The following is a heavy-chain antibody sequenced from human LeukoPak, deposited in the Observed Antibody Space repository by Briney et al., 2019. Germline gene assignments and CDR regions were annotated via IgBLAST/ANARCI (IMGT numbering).Heavy chain of an antibody. D-gene: IGHD1-14*01. CDR3: ARQPPQYYGMDV. Sequence: SETLSLMCTVSCGSFSNYYWSWIRQPAGKGLEWIGLIYTGGSTNYNPSVKSRATMSVDTSNTQFSLKLTSVTAADTAVYYCARQPPQYYGMDVWGQGTTVTVSS. J-gene: IGHJ6*02. CDR1: CGSFSNYY. CDR2: IYTGGST. V-gene: IGHV4-4*07.